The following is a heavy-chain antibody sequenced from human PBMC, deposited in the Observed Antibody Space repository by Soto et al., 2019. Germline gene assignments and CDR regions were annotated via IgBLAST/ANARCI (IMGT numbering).Heavy chain of an antibody. J-gene: IGHJ4*02. Sequence: QVQLVQSGAEVKKPGSSVKVSCKASGGTFSSYTISWVRQAPGQGLEWMGRIIPILGIANYAQKFKGRVTITADKSTSTAYMELSSLRSEDTAVYYCASLGYCSSTSCYWDYWGQGTLVTVSS. V-gene: IGHV1-69*02. D-gene: IGHD2-2*01. CDR1: GGTFSSYT. CDR2: IIPILGIA. CDR3: ASLGYCSSTSCYWDY.